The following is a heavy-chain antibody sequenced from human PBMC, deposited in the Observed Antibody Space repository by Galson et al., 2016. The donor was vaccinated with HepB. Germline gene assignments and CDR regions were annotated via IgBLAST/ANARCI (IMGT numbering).Heavy chain of an antibody. J-gene: IGHJ3*02. Sequence: YTFTNYAMHWVRQAPGQRLEWMGWINAGNGNTKYSQKFQGRVTITRDTSASTAYMELSSPRSEDTAVYYCARASYYDSSGHDVFDIWGQGTMVTVSS. CDR1: YTFTNYA. V-gene: IGHV1-3*01. CDR3: ARASYYDSSGHDVFDI. CDR2: INAGNGNT. D-gene: IGHD3-22*01.